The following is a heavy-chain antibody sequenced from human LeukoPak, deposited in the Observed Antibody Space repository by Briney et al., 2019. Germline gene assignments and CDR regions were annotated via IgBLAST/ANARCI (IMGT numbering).Heavy chain of an antibody. CDR3: ARDSTYCSGGSCPYPDAFDI. V-gene: IGHV1-69*05. CDR1: GGTFSSYA. CDR2: IIPIFGTA. Sequence: ASVKVSCKASGGTFSSYAISWVRQAPGQGLEWMGGIIPIFGTANYAQKLQGRVTMTTDTSTSTAYMELRSLRSDDTAVYYCARDSTYCSGGSCPYPDAFDIWGQGTMVTVSS. D-gene: IGHD2-15*01. J-gene: IGHJ3*02.